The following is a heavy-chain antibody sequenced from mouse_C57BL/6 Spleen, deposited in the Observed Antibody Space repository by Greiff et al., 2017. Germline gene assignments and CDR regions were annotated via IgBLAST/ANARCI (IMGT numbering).Heavy chain of an antibody. CDR1: GYTFTSYW. CDR2: IYPGSGST. J-gene: IGHJ2*01. D-gene: IGHD1-1*01. Sequence: QVQLQQPGAELVKPGASVKMSCTASGYTFTSYWITWVKQRPGQGLEWIGDIYPGSGSTNYNEKFKSKATLTVDTSSSTAYMQLSSLTSEDSAVYYCARKGGFITTVVAPFDYWGQGTTLTVSS. V-gene: IGHV1-55*01. CDR3: ARKGGFITTVVAPFDY.